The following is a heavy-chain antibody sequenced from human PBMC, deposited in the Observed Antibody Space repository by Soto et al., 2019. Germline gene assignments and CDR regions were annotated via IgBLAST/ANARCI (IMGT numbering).Heavy chain of an antibody. CDR2: ASYDGSNK. Sequence: GSLILSCAGSGFTFSNFAMSWVRQAPGKGLEWVAAASYDGSNKFYADSVKGRFIISRDNPKNTLDLQMNTLRAEDTAVYYCAGVFYGGNSVNNYWGQGTPVTVSS. V-gene: IGHV3-30-3*01. D-gene: IGHD4-17*01. CDR3: AGVFYGGNSVNNY. J-gene: IGHJ4*02. CDR1: GFTFSNFA.